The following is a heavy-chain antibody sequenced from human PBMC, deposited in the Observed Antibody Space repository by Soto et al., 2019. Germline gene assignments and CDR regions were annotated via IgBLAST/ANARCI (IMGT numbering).Heavy chain of an antibody. V-gene: IGHV3-23*01. CDR2: ISGSGGSK. CDR3: AKAIRSYYYYYGVDV. J-gene: IGHJ6*02. CDR1: GFTFSTYA. Sequence: GGSLRLSCAASGFTFSTYAMSWVRQAPGKGLEWVSAISGSGGSKYYADSVKGRFTISRDNSKNTLSLQMNSLRADDTAVYYCAKAIRSYYYYYGVDVWGQGPTVTVSS.